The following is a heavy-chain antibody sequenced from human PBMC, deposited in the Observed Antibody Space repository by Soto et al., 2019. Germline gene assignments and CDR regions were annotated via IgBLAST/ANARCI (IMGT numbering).Heavy chain of an antibody. CDR3: ATANNTSPFDY. D-gene: IGHD1-26*01. CDR2: IIVDSCNT. Sequence: LXKVSFKASGFTXADSAVELVRQARGQSLEWIGRIIVDSCNTKSAEKFTERVSMPCYMSTSTAFIEMRRMSSDDTAVYYCATANNTSPFDYWGLGTLVTVSS. V-gene: IGHV1-58*01. CDR1: GFTXADSA. J-gene: IGHJ4*02.